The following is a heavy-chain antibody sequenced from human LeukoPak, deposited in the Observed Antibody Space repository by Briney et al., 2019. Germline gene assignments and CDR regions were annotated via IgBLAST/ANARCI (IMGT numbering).Heavy chain of an antibody. CDR3: ARGTYTSGWYSAFDY. CDR2: ISSSGSTK. J-gene: IGHJ4*02. D-gene: IGHD6-19*01. Sequence: SGGSLRLSCAASGFTFSSYEMNWVRQAPGKGLEWVSYISSSGSTKYYADSVKGRFTISRDNAKNSLYLQMNSLRAEDTAVYYCARGTYTSGWYSAFDYWGQGTLVTVS. CDR1: GFTFSSYE. V-gene: IGHV3-48*03.